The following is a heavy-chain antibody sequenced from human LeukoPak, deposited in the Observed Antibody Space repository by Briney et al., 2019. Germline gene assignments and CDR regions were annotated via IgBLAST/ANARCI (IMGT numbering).Heavy chain of an antibody. CDR3: AKDRTYSSAPESRDY. CDR2: ISGSGGST. V-gene: IGHV3-23*01. J-gene: IGHJ4*02. CDR1: GFSFSSYA. D-gene: IGHD3-22*01. Sequence: GGSLRLSCAASGFSFSSYAMSWVRQAPGKGLEWVSAISGSGGSTYYADSVKGRFTISRDNSKNTLYLQMNSLRAEDTAVYYCAKDRTYSSAPESRDYWGQGTLVTVSS.